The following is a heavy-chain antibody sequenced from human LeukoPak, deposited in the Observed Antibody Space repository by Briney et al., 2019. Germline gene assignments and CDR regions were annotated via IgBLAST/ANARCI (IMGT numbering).Heavy chain of an antibody. CDR3: ASNPGFLGYCSSSSCYFDY. V-gene: IGHV1-69*13. Sequence: VASVKVSCKASGGTFSSYAISWVRQAPGQGLEWMGGIIPIFGTAKYAQKFQGRVTITAGESTSTAYMELSSLRSEDTAVYYCASNPGFLGYCSSSSCYFDYWGQGTLVTVPS. J-gene: IGHJ4*02. D-gene: IGHD2-2*01. CDR2: IIPIFGTA. CDR1: GGTFSSYA.